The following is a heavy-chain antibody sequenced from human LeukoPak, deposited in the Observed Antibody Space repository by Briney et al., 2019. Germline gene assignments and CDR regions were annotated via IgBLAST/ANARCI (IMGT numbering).Heavy chain of an antibody. V-gene: IGHV1-69*04. CDR3: ARARHPYYYDSSGYYIPDY. J-gene: IGHJ4*02. CDR2: IIPILGIA. Sequence: AASVKVSCKASGGTFSSYAISWVRQAPGQGLEWMGRIIPILGIANYAQKFQGRVTITADKSTSTAYMELRSLRSDDTAVYYCARARHPYYYDSSGYYIPDYWGQGTLVTVSS. D-gene: IGHD3-22*01. CDR1: GGTFSSYA.